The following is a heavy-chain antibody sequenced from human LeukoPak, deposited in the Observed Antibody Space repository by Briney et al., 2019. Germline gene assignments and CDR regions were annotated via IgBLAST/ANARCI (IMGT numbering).Heavy chain of an antibody. CDR2: ISYDGSNK. Sequence: GGSLRLSCAASGFTFSSYAMHWVRQAPGKGPEWVAVISYDGSNKYYADSVKGRFTISRDNSKNTLYLQMNSLRAEDTAVYYCARTPNTYYDFWSGYDYWGQGTLVTVSS. D-gene: IGHD3-3*01. CDR3: ARTPNTYYDFWSGYDY. J-gene: IGHJ4*02. CDR1: GFTFSSYA. V-gene: IGHV3-30-3*01.